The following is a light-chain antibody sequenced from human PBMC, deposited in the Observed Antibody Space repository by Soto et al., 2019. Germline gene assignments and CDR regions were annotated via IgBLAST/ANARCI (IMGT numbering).Light chain of an antibody. J-gene: IGLJ1*01. V-gene: IGLV2-11*01. CDR1: SSDVGGYNY. CDR3: CSYAGSYTL. CDR2: DVN. Sequence: QSALTQPRSVSGSPGQSVTISCTGSSSDVGGYNYVSWYQQHPGKAPKFMIYDVNKRPSGVPDRFSGSKSGNTASLTISGLQTEDEADYYCCSYAGSYTLFGTGTKLIVL.